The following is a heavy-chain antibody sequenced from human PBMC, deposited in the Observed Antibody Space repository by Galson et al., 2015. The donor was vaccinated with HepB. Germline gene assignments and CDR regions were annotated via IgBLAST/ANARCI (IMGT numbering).Heavy chain of an antibody. CDR1: GFTFSNAF. Sequence: SLRLSCAASGFTFSNAFMSWVRQAPGKGLEWVGRIKSKTEGWTTDHAAPVKASFSISRDDSKGTLYLHMNSLKTEDTAVYYCTTVTVTVQEYYYQYGMDLWGQGNTVYVT. J-gene: IGHJ6*02. D-gene: IGHD4-17*01. CDR2: IKSKTEGWTT. CDR3: TTVTVTVQEYYYQYGMDL. V-gene: IGHV3-15*01.